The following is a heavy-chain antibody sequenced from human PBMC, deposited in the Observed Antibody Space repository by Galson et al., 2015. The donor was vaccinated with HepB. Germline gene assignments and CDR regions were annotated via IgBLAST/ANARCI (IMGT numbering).Heavy chain of an antibody. CDR2: ISWDGGST. Sequence: SLRLSCAASGFTFDDYTMHWVRQAPGKGLEWVSLISWDGGSTYYADSVKGRFTISRDNSKNSLYLQMNSLRTEDTALYYCAKDIAKPARSSWYLFRPYRYYYGMDVWGQGTTVTVSS. CDR1: GFTFDDYT. CDR3: AKDIAKPARSSWYLFRPYRYYYGMDV. J-gene: IGHJ6*02. V-gene: IGHV3-43*01. D-gene: IGHD6-13*01.